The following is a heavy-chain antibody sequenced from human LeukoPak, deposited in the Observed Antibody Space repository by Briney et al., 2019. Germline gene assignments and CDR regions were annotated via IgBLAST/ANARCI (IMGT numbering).Heavy chain of an antibody. V-gene: IGHV4-4*07. D-gene: IGHD3-3*01. CDR1: GGSISSYY. CDR3: ARAHDFWNGYYNWFDP. Sequence: NPSETLSLTCTVSGGSISSYYWSWIRQPAGKGLEWIGRIYTSGSTDYNPSLKSRVTMSVDTSKNQFSLKLSSVTAADTAAYYCARAHDFWNGYYNWFDPWGQGTLVTVSS. CDR2: IYTSGST. J-gene: IGHJ5*02.